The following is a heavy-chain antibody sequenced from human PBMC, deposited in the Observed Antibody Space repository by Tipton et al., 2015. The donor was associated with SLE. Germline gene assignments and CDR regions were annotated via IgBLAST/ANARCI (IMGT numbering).Heavy chain of an antibody. J-gene: IGHJ4*02. CDR2: IYYTGST. V-gene: IGHV4-31*03. Sequence: TLSLTCTVSGGSVNSGCYYWSWIRQHPGKGLEWIGYIYYTGSTYYNPSLKSRVTISVDMSKNQFSLKLSSVTAADTAVYYCARGGVVTLTQFDYWGQGTQVTVSS. CDR3: ARGGVVTLTQFDY. CDR1: GGSVNSGCYY. D-gene: IGHD3-10*01.